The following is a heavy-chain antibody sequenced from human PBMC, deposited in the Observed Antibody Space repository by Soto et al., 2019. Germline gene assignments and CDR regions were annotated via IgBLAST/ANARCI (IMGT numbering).Heavy chain of an antibody. CDR2: ISSSGGST. Sequence: GGSLRLSCAASGFTVSSYAMSWVRQAPGKGLEWVSAISSSGGSTYYADSVKGRFTTSRDHSKNTLYLKMNSLRAEDTALYYCAKDHFYHSSGYFYYFDYWGQGTLVTVSS. J-gene: IGHJ4*02. V-gene: IGHV3-23*01. CDR1: GFTVSSYA. CDR3: AKDHFYHSSGYFYYFDY. D-gene: IGHD3-22*01.